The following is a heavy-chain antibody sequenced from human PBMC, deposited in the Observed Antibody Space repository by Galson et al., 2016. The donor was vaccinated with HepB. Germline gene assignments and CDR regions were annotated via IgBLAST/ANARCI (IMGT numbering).Heavy chain of an antibody. CDR3: ARQGSPTNREYFQH. D-gene: IGHD2-8*01. CDR1: GFFFSSYS. CDR2: ISSSSGYI. V-gene: IGHV3-21*01. J-gene: IGHJ1*01. Sequence: SLRLSCAASGFFFSSYSMNWVRQAPGKGLEWVSSISSSSGYIYYADSEKGRFTISRDNAKNSLYLQMHSLRVEDTAVYYCARQGSPTNREYFQHWCRGTRVTVSS.